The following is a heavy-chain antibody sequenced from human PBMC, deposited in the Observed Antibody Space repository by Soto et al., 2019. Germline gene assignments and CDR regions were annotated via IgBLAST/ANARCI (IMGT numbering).Heavy chain of an antibody. D-gene: IGHD2-15*01. CDR1: GYTFTSYD. CDR3: ARVSCSGGSCYLAFDI. CDR2: MNPNSGNT. J-gene: IGHJ3*02. Sequence: GASVKVSCKASGYTFTSYDINWVRQATGQGLEWMGWMNPNSGNTGYAQKLKGRVTMTRNTSISTAYMELSSLRSEDTAVYYCARVSCSGGSCYLAFDIWGQGTMVTVSS. V-gene: IGHV1-8*01.